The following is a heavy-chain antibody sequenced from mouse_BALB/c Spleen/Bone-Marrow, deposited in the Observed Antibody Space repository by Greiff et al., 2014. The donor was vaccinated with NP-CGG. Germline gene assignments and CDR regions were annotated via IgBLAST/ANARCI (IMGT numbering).Heavy chain of an antibody. CDR3: TKPSFYYGSSYWYFDV. V-gene: IGHV14-3*02. CDR2: IDPANGDT. J-gene: IGHJ1*01. Sequence: EVQLQQSGAELAKPGASVKLSCTASGFNIKDTYMHWVKQRPEQGPEWIGRIDPANGDTKYDPKFQGKATITADTSSNTAYLQLSSLTSEDTAVYYCTKPSFYYGSSYWYFDVWGAGTTVTVSS. D-gene: IGHD1-1*01. CDR1: GFNIKDTY.